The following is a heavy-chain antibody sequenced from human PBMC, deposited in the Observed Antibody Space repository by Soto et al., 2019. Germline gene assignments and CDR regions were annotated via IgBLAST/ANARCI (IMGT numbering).Heavy chain of an antibody. J-gene: IGHJ3*02. D-gene: IGHD2-15*01. CDR3: AKDGDIVVVVAATTLYDAFDI. CDR2: ISGGGGST. CDR1: GFTFSSYA. Sequence: EVQLVESGGGLVQPGGSLRLSCAASGFTFSSYAMSWVRQAPGKGLEWVSAISGGGGSTYYADSVKGRFTISRDNSKNTLYLQMNRLRAEDTAVYYCAKDGDIVVVVAATTLYDAFDIWGQGTMVTVSS. V-gene: IGHV3-23*04.